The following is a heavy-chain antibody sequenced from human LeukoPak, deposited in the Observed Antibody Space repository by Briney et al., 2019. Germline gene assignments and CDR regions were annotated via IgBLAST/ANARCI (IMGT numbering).Heavy chain of an antibody. V-gene: IGHV3-7*01. J-gene: IGHJ4*02. Sequence: GSLRLSCAASGFLFRNYWMSWVRQAPGKGLEWVANIKEDGTIKYYVDSVKGRFTISRDTAKNSVYLQMNSLRVEDTGIYFCARIGYKSSSFDYWGQGTLVTVSS. CDR3: ARIGYKSSSFDY. CDR1: GFLFRNYW. D-gene: IGHD2-2*02. CDR2: IKEDGTIK.